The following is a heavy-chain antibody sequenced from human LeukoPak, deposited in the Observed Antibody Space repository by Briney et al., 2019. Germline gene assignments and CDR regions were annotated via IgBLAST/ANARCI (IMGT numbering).Heavy chain of an antibody. J-gene: IGHJ5*02. V-gene: IGHV1-8*01. CDR1: GYTFTSYD. D-gene: IGHD3-16*01. CDR2: MNPNSGNT. Sequence: ASVKVSCKASGYTFTSYDINWVRQATGQGLEWMGWMNPNSGNTGYAQKFQGRVTMTRNTSISTAYMELSSLRSEDTAVYYWARVRLMGNWFDPWGQGTLVTVSS. CDR3: ARVRLMGNWFDP.